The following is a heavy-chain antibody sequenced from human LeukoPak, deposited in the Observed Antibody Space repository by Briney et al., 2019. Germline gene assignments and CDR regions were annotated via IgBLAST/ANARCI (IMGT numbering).Heavy chain of an antibody. CDR1: GFTFSSYG. Sequence: PGGTLRLSCAASGFTFSSYGMSWVRQAPGKGLEWVSAISGSGGSTYYADSVKGRFTISRDNSKNTLYLQMNSLRAEDTAVYYCANPHIGSSWYYFDYWGQGTLVTVSS. J-gene: IGHJ4*02. D-gene: IGHD6-13*01. CDR2: ISGSGGST. CDR3: ANPHIGSSWYYFDY. V-gene: IGHV3-23*01.